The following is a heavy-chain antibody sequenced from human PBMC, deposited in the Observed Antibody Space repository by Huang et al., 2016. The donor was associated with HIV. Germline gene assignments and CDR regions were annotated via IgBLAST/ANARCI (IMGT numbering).Heavy chain of an antibody. V-gene: IGHV4-34*01. CDR3: ARGGPRITVTGPLDS. J-gene: IGHJ4*02. D-gene: IGHD6-19*01. CDR2: INQGGRT. Sequence: QVQIDQWGAGLLKPSETLSLTCAVYGGSFSGYYWNWIRQPPGKGLEWIGKINQGGRTNHNPSLKSRGTILVDVSKKQFSLQMRSVTAADTAIYYCARGGPRITVTGPLDSWGPGALVSVSS. CDR1: GGSFSGYY.